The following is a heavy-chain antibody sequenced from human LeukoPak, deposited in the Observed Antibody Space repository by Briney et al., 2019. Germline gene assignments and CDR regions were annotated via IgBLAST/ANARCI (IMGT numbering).Heavy chain of an antibody. V-gene: IGHV3-66*01. Sequence: GGSLRLSCAASGFTVSSNYMSWVRQAPGKGLEWVSVIYSGGSTYYADSVKGRFTISRDNSKNTLYLQMNSPRAEDTAVYYCARAAYCSSTSCYEPYFDYWGQGTLVTVSS. J-gene: IGHJ4*02. CDR1: GFTVSSNY. D-gene: IGHD2-2*01. CDR3: ARAAYCSSTSCYEPYFDY. CDR2: IYSGGST.